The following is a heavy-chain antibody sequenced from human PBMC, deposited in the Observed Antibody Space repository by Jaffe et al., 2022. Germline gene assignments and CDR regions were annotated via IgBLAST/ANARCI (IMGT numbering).Heavy chain of an antibody. Sequence: QITLKESGPTLVKPTQTLTLTCTFSGFSLSTSGVGVGWIRQPPGKALEWLALIYWNDDKRYSPSLKSRLTITKDTSKNQVVLTMTNMDPVDTATYYCAHRRRYFGQHRDAFDIWGQGTMVTVSS. CDR2: IYWNDDK. CDR3: AHRRRYFGQHRDAFDI. J-gene: IGHJ3*02. V-gene: IGHV2-5*01. CDR1: GFSLSTSGVG. D-gene: IGHD3-9*01.